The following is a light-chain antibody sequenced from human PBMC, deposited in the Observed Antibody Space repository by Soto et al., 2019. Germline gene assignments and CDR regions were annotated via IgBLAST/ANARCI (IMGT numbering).Light chain of an antibody. V-gene: IGKV3-11*01. CDR2: DAS. CDR3: QQRANWPRT. Sequence: EIVLTQSPATLSLSPGEGATLSCRASQSVSGYLAWYQHKPGQAPRLLIYDASNRATGIPARFSGSGSGTDSTLTISSLEPEDFAVYYCQQRANWPRTFGGGTTVEIK. CDR1: QSVSGY. J-gene: IGKJ4*01.